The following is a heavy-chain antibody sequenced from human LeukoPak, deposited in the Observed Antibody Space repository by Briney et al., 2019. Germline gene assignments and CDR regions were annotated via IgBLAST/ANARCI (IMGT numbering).Heavy chain of an antibody. CDR2: IYYSGST. J-gene: IGHJ4*02. D-gene: IGHD3-22*01. Sequence: SESLSLTCTVSGGSISSSSYYWGWIRQPPGKGLEWIGSIYYSGSTYYNPSLKSRVTISVDTSKNQFSLKLSSVTAADTAVYYCARHTYYYDSSGYYFWSYFDYWGQGTLVTVSS. CDR1: GGSISSSSYY. V-gene: IGHV4-39*01. CDR3: ARHTYYYDSSGYYFWSYFDY.